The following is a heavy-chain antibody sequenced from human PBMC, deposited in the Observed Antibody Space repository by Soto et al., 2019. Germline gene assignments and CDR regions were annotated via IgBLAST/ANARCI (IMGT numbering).Heavy chain of an antibody. J-gene: IGHJ6*02. D-gene: IGHD2-2*01. CDR3: ARGGVVPAASYYYYGMDV. Sequence: EVQLVESGGGLVKPGGSLRLSCAASGFTFSSYSMNWVRQAPGKGLEWVSSISSSSSYIYYADSVKGRFTISRDNAKNSLYLQMNSLRAEDTAVYCCARGGVVPAASYYYYGMDVWGQGTTVTVSS. CDR2: ISSSSSYI. V-gene: IGHV3-21*01. CDR1: GFTFSSYS.